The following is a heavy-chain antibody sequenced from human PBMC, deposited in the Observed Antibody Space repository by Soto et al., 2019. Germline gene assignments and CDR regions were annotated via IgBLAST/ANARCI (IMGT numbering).Heavy chain of an antibody. CDR2: IIPIFGTA. CDR3: ATFRGDGYNLYYYGMDV. J-gene: IGHJ6*02. D-gene: IGHD3-10*01. CDR1: GGTFSSYA. Sequence: ASVKVSCKASGGTFSSYAISWVRQAPGHGLEWMGGIIPIFGTANYAQKFQGRVTITADESTSTAYMELSSLRSEDTAVYYCATFRGDGYNLYYYGMDVWGQGTTVTVSS. V-gene: IGHV1-69*13.